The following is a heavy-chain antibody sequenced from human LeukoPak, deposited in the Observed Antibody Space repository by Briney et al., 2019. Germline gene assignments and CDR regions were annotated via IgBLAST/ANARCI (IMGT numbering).Heavy chain of an antibody. Sequence: ASVKVSCKASGGTFSSYAISWVRQAPGQGLEWMGWISAYNGNTNYAQKFQGRVTMTRDTSTSTVYMGLSSLRSEDTAVYYCARAFIVGATSKVPGAYYFDYWGQGTLVTVSS. J-gene: IGHJ4*02. V-gene: IGHV1-18*01. CDR3: ARAFIVGATSKVPGAYYFDY. CDR1: GGTFSSYA. D-gene: IGHD1-26*01. CDR2: ISAYNGNT.